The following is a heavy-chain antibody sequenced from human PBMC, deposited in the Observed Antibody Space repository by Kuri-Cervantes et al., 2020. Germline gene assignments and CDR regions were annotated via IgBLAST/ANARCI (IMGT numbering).Heavy chain of an antibody. J-gene: IGHJ5*02. CDR1: GFTFSSHG. CDR3: TTDLYYDILTGWEDWFDP. D-gene: IGHD3-9*01. Sequence: GGSLRLSCAASGFTFSSHGMHWVRQAPGKGLEWVAVVSYDGSHKCYADSVKGRFTISRDNSKNTLYLQMNSLKTEDTAVYYCTTDLYYDILTGWEDWFDPWGQGTLVTVSS. V-gene: IGHV3-30*03. CDR2: VSYDGSHK.